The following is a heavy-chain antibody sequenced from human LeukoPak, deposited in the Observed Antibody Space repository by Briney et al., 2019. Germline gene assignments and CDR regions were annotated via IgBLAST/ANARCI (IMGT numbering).Heavy chain of an antibody. J-gene: IGHJ6*02. CDR2: INPDARTT. D-gene: IGHD3-10*01. Sequence: GGSLRLSCAASGFSFSSYWMHWVRRPPGKGLVWVSHINPDARTTTYADSVKGRFTISRDNSKNTLYLQMNSLRAEDTAVYYCRALLWFGELYGMDVWGQGTTVTVSS. CDR1: GFSFSSYW. V-gene: IGHV3-74*01. CDR3: RALLWFGELYGMDV.